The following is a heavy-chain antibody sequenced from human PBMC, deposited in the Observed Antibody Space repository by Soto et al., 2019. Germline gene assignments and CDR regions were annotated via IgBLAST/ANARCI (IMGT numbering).Heavy chain of an antibody. CDR1: KYTLTELT. V-gene: IGHV1-24*01. CDR3: AADSKIVGTIGAFDF. CDR2: SAPEEGEP. J-gene: IGHJ4*01. Sequence: ASVKVSCKVPKYTLTELTIDWLRQAPGKGLEWMGRSAPEEGEPIYPQKFQGRVSMTEDPSTDTAYMELTSLRFEDTAVYFCAADSKIVGTIGAFDFWGHGTLVTVSS. D-gene: IGHD1-26*01.